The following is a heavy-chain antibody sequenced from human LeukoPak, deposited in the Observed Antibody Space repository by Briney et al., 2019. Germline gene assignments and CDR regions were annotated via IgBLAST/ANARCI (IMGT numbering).Heavy chain of an antibody. CDR1: GGSISSSNW. CDR2: IHYSGST. J-gene: IGHJ3*02. CDR3: ARAILTGYYDAFDI. V-gene: IGHV4-4*02. Sequence: PSETLSLTCAVTGGSISSSNWWSWVRQPPGKGLEWIGYIHYSGSTNYKASLKSRVSISVDTSKNQFSLKLSSVTAADTAVYYCARAILTGYYDAFDIWGQGTMVTVSS. D-gene: IGHD3-9*01.